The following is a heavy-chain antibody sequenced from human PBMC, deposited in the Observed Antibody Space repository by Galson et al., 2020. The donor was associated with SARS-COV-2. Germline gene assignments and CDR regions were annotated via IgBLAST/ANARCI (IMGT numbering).Heavy chain of an antibody. J-gene: IGHJ6*02. CDR2: ISWNSGSI. Sequence: SLKISCAASGFTFDDYAMHWVRQAPGKGLEWVSGISWNSGSIGYADSVKGRFTISRDNAKNSLYLQMNSLRAKDTALYYCAKQLDPLSYYYYGMDVWGQGTTVTVSS. CDR1: GFTFDDYA. V-gene: IGHV3-9*01. CDR3: AKQLDPLSYYYYGMDV. D-gene: IGHD1-1*01.